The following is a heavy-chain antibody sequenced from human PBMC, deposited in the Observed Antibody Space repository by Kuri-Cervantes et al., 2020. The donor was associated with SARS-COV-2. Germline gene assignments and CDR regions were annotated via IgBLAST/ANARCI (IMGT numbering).Heavy chain of an antibody. CDR3: ARDTSGSTSYYYGMDV. J-gene: IGHJ6*02. V-gene: IGHV1-46*01. Sequence: ASVKVSCKASGYTFTSYYMHWVRQAPGQGLEWMGIINPSGGSTSYAQKFQGRVTMTTDTSTSTAYMELRSLRSDDTAVYYCARDTSGSTSYYYGMDVWGQGTTVTVSS. CDR1: GYTFTSYY. CDR2: INPSGGST. D-gene: IGHD3-3*01.